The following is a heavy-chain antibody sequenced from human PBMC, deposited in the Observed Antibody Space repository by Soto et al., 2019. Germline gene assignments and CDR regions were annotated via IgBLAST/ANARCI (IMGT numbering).Heavy chain of an antibody. D-gene: IGHD2-15*01. CDR1: GFTFSNYA. V-gene: IGHV3-23*01. CDR2: ISGSGGST. J-gene: IGHJ3*02. CDR3: AKVRPGYCSDGSCDDAFDI. Sequence: GGSLRLSCAASGFTFSNYAMSWVRQAPGKGLEWVSAISGSGGSTYYADSVKGRFTISRDNSKNALYLQMNSLRAEDTAVYYCAKVRPGYCSDGSCDDAFDIWGQGTMVTVSS.